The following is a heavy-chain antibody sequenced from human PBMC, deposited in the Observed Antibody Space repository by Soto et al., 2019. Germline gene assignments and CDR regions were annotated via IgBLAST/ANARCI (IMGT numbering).Heavy chain of an antibody. V-gene: IGHV4-59*08. CDR3: ARQGYGTKHGLVDA. CDR2: INHDGYS. Sequence: QVQLQQSCPGLLKPSETLSLTYTVSGGSIINYYCSWFRQSPGKGLEWIGYINHDGYSAYNPSLKRQIPMSAATSKTQFSLMLDSVTATDKAVYYCARQGYGTKHGLVDAWGQGTTVIVSS. J-gene: IGHJ6*02. CDR1: GGSIINYY. D-gene: IGHD1-1*01.